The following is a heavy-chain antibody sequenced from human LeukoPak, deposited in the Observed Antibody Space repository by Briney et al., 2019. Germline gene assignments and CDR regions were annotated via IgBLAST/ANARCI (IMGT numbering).Heavy chain of an antibody. D-gene: IGHD5-12*01. CDR1: GFTFDDYG. CDR2: INWNGGST. J-gene: IGHJ6*03. CDR3: ARESGSSHFSVYYYYMDV. V-gene: IGHV3-20*04. Sequence: GGSLRLSCAASGFTFDDYGMSWVRQAPGKGLEWVSGINWNGGSTGYADSVKGQFTISRDNAKNSLYLQMNSLRAEDTALYYCARESGSSHFSVYYYYMDVWGKGTTVTVSS.